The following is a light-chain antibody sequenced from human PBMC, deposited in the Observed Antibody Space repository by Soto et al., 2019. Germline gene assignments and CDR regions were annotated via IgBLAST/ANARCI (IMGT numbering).Light chain of an antibody. Sequence: EIVMTQSPATLSLSPGESATLSCRASQSVSSKLAWYQQKPGQAPRLLIYHASTRATGIPDRFSGSGSGTEFTLTISSLQSEDFAVYHCQQYDNWPMYTFGQGTKLEIK. CDR2: HAS. J-gene: IGKJ2*01. CDR3: QQYDNWPMYT. CDR1: QSVSSK. V-gene: IGKV3-15*01.